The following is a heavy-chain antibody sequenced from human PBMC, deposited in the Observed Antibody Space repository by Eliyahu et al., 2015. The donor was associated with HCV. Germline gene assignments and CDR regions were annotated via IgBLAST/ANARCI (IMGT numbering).Heavy chain of an antibody. CDR1: GGSXSXXSYY. CDR2: IYYSGST. D-gene: IGHD6-13*01. J-gene: IGHJ4*02. V-gene: IGHV4-39*01. CDR3: ARQEEQQLVIQ. Sequence: QLQLQESGPGLVKPSETLSLTCTVXGGSXSXXSYYWGWIRQPPGKGLEWIGSIYYSGSTYYNPSLKSRVTISVDTSKNQFSLKLSSVTAADTAVYYCARQEEQQLVIQWGQGTLVTVSS.